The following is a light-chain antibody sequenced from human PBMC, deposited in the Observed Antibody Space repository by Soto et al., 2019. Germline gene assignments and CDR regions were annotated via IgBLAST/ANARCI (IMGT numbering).Light chain of an antibody. Sequence: SYELTQPPSVSVSPGQTARITCSGDALPKQYAYWYQQKPGQAPVLVIYKDSERPSGIPERFSGSSSGTTVTLTISGVQAEDEADYYCQSADSSGTHRMFGGGTKLTVL. J-gene: IGLJ3*02. V-gene: IGLV3-25*02. CDR1: ALPKQY. CDR2: KDS. CDR3: QSADSSGTHRM.